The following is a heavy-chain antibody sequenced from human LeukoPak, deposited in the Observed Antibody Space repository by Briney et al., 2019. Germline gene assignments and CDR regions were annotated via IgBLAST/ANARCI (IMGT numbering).Heavy chain of an antibody. CDR1: GGSISTYF. V-gene: IGHV4-4*07. CDR2: IYTGGYT. D-gene: IGHD3-22*01. Sequence: SETLSLTCTVSGGSISTYFWNWVRQPAGKGLEWIGRIYTGGYTNYNPSVKSRVTMSVDTSKNQFSLRLNSVTAADTAVYYCARGGWNKFDYWGQGTLVTVSS. CDR3: ARGGWNKFDY. J-gene: IGHJ4*02.